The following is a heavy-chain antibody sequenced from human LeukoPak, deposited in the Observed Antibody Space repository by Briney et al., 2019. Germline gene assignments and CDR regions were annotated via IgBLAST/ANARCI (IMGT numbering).Heavy chain of an antibody. CDR1: GFRFSNNF. V-gene: IGHV3-53*05. D-gene: IGHD2-2*01. CDR2: IYGAGST. CDR3: TKGLARYQLPTYDYYAMDV. J-gene: IGHJ6*02. Sequence: PGGSLRLYCEVSGFRFSNNFMSRVRQAPGKGLEWLSVIYGAGSTYYADSLQGRFTTSRDSSKNTLYLQMSSLRAEDTAVYYCTKGLARYQLPTYDYYAMDVWGPGTTVSVSS.